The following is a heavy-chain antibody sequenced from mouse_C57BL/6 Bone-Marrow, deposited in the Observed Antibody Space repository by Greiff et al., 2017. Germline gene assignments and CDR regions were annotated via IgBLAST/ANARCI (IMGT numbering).Heavy chain of an antibody. V-gene: IGHV14-4*01. D-gene: IGHD1-3*01. CDR3: TKWLEDFDY. CDR1: GFNIKDDY. Sequence: EVKVVESGAELVRPGASVKLSCTASGFNIKDDYMHWVKQRPEQGLEWIGWIDPENGDTEYASKFQGKATITADTSSNTAYLQLSSLTSEDTAVYYCTKWLEDFDYWGQGTTLTVSS. J-gene: IGHJ2*01. CDR2: IDPENGDT.